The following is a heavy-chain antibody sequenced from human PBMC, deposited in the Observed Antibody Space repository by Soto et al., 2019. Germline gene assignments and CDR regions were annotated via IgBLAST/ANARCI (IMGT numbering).Heavy chain of an antibody. J-gene: IGHJ4*02. CDR1: GYTFSSFG. Sequence: QVHLVQSGGEVQKPGASVKISCKTSGYTFSSFGVTWVRQAPGQGLEWMGWISAYNGNTKYARNLQDRVTLTTDTSTTTVHMELRNLRSDDTATYFCARDSTSSWGQLDYWGQGIPVTVSS. V-gene: IGHV1-18*01. CDR2: ISAYNGNT. CDR3: ARDSTSSWGQLDY. D-gene: IGHD3-16*01.